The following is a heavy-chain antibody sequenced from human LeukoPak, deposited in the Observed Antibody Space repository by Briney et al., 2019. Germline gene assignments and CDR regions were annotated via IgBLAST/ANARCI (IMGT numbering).Heavy chain of an antibody. V-gene: IGHV1-2*02. D-gene: IGHD3-10*01. CDR1: GYIFTNYY. J-gene: IGHJ4*02. Sequence: ASVTVSCKASGYIFTNYYMHWVRQAPGQGLEWMGWINPDSGGTNYAQKFQGRVTMTRDTSISTAYMELNSLRSDDTAVYYCARVTLKNSGFECWGQGTL. CDR3: ARVTLKNSGFEC. CDR2: INPDSGGT.